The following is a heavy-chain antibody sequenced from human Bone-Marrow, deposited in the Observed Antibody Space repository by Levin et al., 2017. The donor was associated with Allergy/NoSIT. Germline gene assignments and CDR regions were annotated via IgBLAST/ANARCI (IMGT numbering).Heavy chain of an antibody. CDR3: ARAQAKYCTGGSCFSDY. CDR1: GFTFSSHA. CDR2: ITNSGDRT. D-gene: IGHD2-15*01. V-gene: IGHV3-23*01. Sequence: GGSLRLSCAASGFTFSSHAMSWVRQAPGKGLEWVSIITNSGDRTYYADSVKGRFTISRDNSKNTLYLQMNSLRAEDTATYYCARAQAKYCTGGSCFSDYWGQGTLVTVSS. J-gene: IGHJ4*02.